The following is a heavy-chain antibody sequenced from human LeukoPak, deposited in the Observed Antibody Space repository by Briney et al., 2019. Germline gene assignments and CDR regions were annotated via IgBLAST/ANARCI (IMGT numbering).Heavy chain of an antibody. CDR1: GFVFSNYW. V-gene: IGHV3-74*01. Sequence: GGSLRLSCATSGFVFSNYWMHWVRQAPGKGPVWVSHISGDGRTRNYADSVKGRFTISRDNAKNSLYLQMNSLRAKDTAVYYCARGTYYDSSGYHSYWGQGTLVTVSS. CDR3: ARGTYYDSSGYHSY. D-gene: IGHD3-22*01. CDR2: ISGDGRTR. J-gene: IGHJ4*02.